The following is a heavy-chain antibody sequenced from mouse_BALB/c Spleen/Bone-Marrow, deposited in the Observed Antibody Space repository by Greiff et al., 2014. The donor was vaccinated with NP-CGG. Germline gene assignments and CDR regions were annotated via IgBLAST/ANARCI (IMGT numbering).Heavy chain of an antibody. J-gene: IGHJ4*01. Sequence: EVQLVESGGGLVQPGSSLRLSCATSGFTFTDYYMSWVRQPPGKALEWLGFIRNKANGYTTEFSASVKGRFTISRDNSQSILYLQMNTLRAEDSATYYCARYDGYSDNAMDYWGQGTSVTVSS. CDR3: ARYDGYSDNAMDY. V-gene: IGHV7-3*02. CDR1: GFTFTDYY. CDR2: IRNKANGYTT. D-gene: IGHD2-3*01.